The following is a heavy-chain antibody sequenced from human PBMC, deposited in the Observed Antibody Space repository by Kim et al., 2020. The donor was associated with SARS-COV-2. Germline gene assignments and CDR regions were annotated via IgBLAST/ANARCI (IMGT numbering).Heavy chain of an antibody. CDR1: GGSISSGGYS. D-gene: IGHD3-10*01. CDR3: ARGYGSGSPYCMDV. V-gene: IGHV4-30-2*01. Sequence: SETLSLTCAVSGGSISSGGYSWSWIRQPPGKGLEWIGYIYYSGSTYYNPSLKSRVTISVDRSQNQFSLKLSSVTAADTAVYYCARGYGSGSPYCMDVWGQGTTVTVSS. CDR2: IYYSGST. J-gene: IGHJ6*02.